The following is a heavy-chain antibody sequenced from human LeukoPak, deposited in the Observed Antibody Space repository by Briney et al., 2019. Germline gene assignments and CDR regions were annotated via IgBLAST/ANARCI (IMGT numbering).Heavy chain of an antibody. D-gene: IGHD6-13*01. J-gene: IGHJ4*02. CDR1: GGTFSSYA. Sequence: ASVKVSCKASGGTFSSYAISWVRQARGQGLEWMGGIIPIFGTANYAQKFQGRVAITTDESTSTAYMELSSLRSEDTAVYYCAIGHSSSWYYFDYSGQGTLVTVSS. CDR2: IIPIFGTA. CDR3: AIGHSSSWYYFDY. V-gene: IGHV1-69*05.